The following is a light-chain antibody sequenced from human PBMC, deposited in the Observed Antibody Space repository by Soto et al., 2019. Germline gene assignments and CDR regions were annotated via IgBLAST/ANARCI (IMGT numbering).Light chain of an antibody. Sequence: QSVLTQPPSASGTPGQRVTISCSGSSSNIGSNYVYWYQQLPGTAPKLLIYRNNQRPSGVPDRFSGSKSVTSASLAISGLRSEDEADYYCAAWDDILSGPVVFGGGTKLTVL. J-gene: IGLJ2*01. V-gene: IGLV1-47*01. CDR2: RNN. CDR1: SSNIGSNY. CDR3: AAWDDILSGPVV.